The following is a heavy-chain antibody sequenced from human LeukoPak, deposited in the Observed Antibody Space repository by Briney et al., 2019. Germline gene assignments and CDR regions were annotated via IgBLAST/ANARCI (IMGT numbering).Heavy chain of an antibody. J-gene: IGHJ4*02. CDR1: GFTVSRNY. CDR2: IYSGGST. CDR3: ARDQDGYNNYFDY. D-gene: IGHD5-24*01. V-gene: IGHV3-53*01. Sequence: PGGSLRLSCAASGFTVSRNYMTWVRQAPGKGLEWVSVIYSGGSTYYADSVKGRSTLSRDNSKNTLYLQMNSLRAEDTAVYYCARDQDGYNNYFDYWGQGTLVTVSP.